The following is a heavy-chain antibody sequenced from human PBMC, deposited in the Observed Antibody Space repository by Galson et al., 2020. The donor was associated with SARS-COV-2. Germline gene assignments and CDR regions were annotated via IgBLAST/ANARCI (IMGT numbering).Heavy chain of an antibody. V-gene: IGHV6-1*01. CDR1: GNSFSSKIAA. J-gene: IGHJ3*01. Sequence: PSQTLSPTCAISGNSFSSKIAAWTWKRQSPSRGLEWQRRTYYRSRWANDYAVSVRSRITINVDTSRHQFSLQLNSMTTEDTAVYDCAGRNWGDALDLWGQGTMVTVSS. CDR3: AGRNWGDALDL. CDR2: TYYRSRWAN. D-gene: IGHD7-27*01.